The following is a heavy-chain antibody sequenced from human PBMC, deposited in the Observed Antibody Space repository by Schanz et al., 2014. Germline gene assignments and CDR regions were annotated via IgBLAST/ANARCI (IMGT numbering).Heavy chain of an antibody. J-gene: IGHJ6*02. Sequence: EVQLLESGGGLVQPGGSLRLSCVASGFTFFGSFAMSWVRQVPGKGLEWVSGINWNGGDTSYADSVKGRFTISRDNSKNTVYLQMNSLRSDDAADYYCARAQGVIRLYYDVDVWGQGTTVTVSS. CDR1: GFTFFGSFA. D-gene: IGHD3-10*01. CDR3: ARAQGVIRLYYDVDV. CDR2: INWNGGDT. V-gene: IGHV3-23*01.